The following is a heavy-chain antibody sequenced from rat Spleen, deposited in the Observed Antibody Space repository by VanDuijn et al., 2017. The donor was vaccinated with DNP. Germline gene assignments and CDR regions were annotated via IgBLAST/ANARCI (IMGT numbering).Heavy chain of an antibody. CDR1: GFNFRDYY. CDR3: ARHVLPLRVCDY. Sequence: EVQLVESGGGLVQPGRSLKLSCAASGFNFRDYYMAWVRQAPTKGLEWVAYSSYDGGSTYNGDSVKGRFTISRDNAKSTLYLQMNSLRSEDMATYYCARHVLPLRVCDYWGQGVMVTVSS. V-gene: IGHV5-22*01. J-gene: IGHJ2*01. CDR2: SSYDGGST. D-gene: IGHD1-4*01.